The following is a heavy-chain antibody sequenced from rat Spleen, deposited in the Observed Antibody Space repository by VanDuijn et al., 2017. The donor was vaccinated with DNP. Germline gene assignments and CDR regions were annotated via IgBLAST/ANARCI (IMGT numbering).Heavy chain of an antibody. CDR1: GFTFSGYY. D-gene: IGHD5-1*01. V-gene: IGHV5-29*01. Sequence: EVQLVESDGGLVQPGRSLKLSCAASGFTFSGYYMAWVRQAPTKGLEWVATISYDGSITYYRDSVKGRFTISRDNAKSTLYLQMDSLRSEDTATYYCARPGSPYYFDYWGQGVMVTVSS. CDR3: ARPGSPYYFDY. J-gene: IGHJ2*01. CDR2: ISYDGSIT.